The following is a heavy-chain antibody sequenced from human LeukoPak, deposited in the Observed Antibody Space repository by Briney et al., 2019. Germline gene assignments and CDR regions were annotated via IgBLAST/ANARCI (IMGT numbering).Heavy chain of an antibody. CDR2: ISGESKYI. V-gene: IGHV3-21*01. J-gene: IGHJ4*02. CDR1: GFTFSSSS. Sequence: GGSLRLSCAAAGFTFSSSSMNWVRQTPGKGREWVSSISGESKYIYYADSVTGRFTISRDNAKKSLYLQMNSLRAEDTAVYYCARGAMFQGNYENCGQGTQVTLSS. D-gene: IGHD3-16*01. CDR3: ARGAMFQGNYEN.